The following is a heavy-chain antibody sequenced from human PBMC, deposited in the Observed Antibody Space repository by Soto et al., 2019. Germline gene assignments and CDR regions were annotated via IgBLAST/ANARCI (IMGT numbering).Heavy chain of an antibody. CDR3: ARDHYGDYALDH. CDR1: GFTFSSYS. D-gene: IGHD4-17*01. CDR2: ISSSSSTI. J-gene: IGHJ4*02. Sequence: EVQLVESGGGLVQPGESLRLSCAASGFTFSSYSMNWVRQAPGKGLEWVSYISSSSSTIYYADSVKGRFTISRDNAKNSVYLQMNSRRNEDTAVYYCARDHYGDYALDHWGQGTLVTDSP. V-gene: IGHV3-48*02.